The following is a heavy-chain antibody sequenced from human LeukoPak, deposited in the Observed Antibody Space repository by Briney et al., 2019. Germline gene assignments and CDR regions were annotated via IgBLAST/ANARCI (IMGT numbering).Heavy chain of an antibody. J-gene: IGHJ6*02. Sequence: GGSLRLSCAASGFTFSSYSMNWVRQAPGKGLEWVSSISSSSSYIYYADSVKGRFTISRDNAKNSLYLQMNSLSAEDTAVYYCARGRELLLYYYGMDVWGQGTTVTVSS. V-gene: IGHV3-21*01. CDR2: ISSSSSYI. CDR3: ARGRELLLYYYGMDV. D-gene: IGHD1-26*01. CDR1: GFTFSSYS.